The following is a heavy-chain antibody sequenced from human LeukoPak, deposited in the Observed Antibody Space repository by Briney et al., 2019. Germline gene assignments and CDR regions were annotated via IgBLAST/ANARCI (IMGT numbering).Heavy chain of an antibody. CDR1: GYTFTSYG. V-gene: IGHV1-18*01. D-gene: IGHD4-17*01. J-gene: IGHJ6*02. CDR2: ISAYNGNT. Sequence: ASVTVSFKASGYTFTSYGISWVRQAPGQGLEWMGWISAYNGNTNYAQKLQGRITMTTDTSTSTAYMELRSLRSDDTAVYYCARVDGDYQYYYGMDVWGQGTTVTVSS. CDR3: ARVDGDYQYYYGMDV.